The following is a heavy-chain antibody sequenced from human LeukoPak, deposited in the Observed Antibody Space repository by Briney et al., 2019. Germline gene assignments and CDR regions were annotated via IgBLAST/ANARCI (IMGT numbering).Heavy chain of an antibody. CDR1: GFIFSTYA. J-gene: IGHJ4*02. D-gene: IGHD1-26*01. CDR3: AKENPVGGTNYFDY. Sequence: GGSLRLSCAASGFIFSTYAMSWVRQAPGKGLEWVSAITGSGDSTYYADSVKGRFTISRENSKNTLSLQMNSLRAEDTAVYYCAKENPVGGTNYFDYWGQGTLVTVPS. CDR2: ITGSGDST. V-gene: IGHV3-23*01.